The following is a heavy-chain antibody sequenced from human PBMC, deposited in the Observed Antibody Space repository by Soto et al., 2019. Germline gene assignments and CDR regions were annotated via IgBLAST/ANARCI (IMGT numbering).Heavy chain of an antibody. Sequence: SVKVSCKASGGSFSTYGINWARLAPGQGFEWMGGIIPKFGTTNYAQKFRGRVTITADESTNTAYMELNYLRSEDTAVYFCARELDPYYGGNSLSLDYWGQGTLVTVSS. J-gene: IGHJ4*02. CDR1: GGSFSTYG. CDR3: ARELDPYYGGNSLSLDY. V-gene: IGHV1-69*13. D-gene: IGHD4-17*01. CDR2: IIPKFGTT.